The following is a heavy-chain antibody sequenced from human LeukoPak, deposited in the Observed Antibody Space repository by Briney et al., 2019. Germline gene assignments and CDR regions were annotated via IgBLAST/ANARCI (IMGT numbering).Heavy chain of an antibody. D-gene: IGHD5-18*01. CDR2: ISYDRNNK. CDR3: AREDGYTGSILDY. Sequence: GGSLRLSCAASGFTFSSYAMHWVRQAPGKGLEWVAVISYDRNNKYYADSVKGRFTISRDNSKNTLYLQMNSLRAEDTSVYYCAREDGYTGSILDYWGQGTLVTVSS. J-gene: IGHJ4*02. CDR1: GFTFSSYA. V-gene: IGHV3-30*04.